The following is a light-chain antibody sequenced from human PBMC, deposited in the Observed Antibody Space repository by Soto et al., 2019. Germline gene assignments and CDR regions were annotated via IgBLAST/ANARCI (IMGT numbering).Light chain of an antibody. V-gene: IGKV1-17*01. CDR3: QQYGTYLWT. CDR1: QAIRND. J-gene: IGKJ1*01. CDR2: SAS. Sequence: DIQMTQSPSTLSASVGDRVTITCRASQAIRNDLAWYQQKPGKAPNLLIYSASSLQSGVPSRFSGSGSGTEFTLTISSLQPDDFATYYCQQYGTYLWTFGQGTKVDIK.